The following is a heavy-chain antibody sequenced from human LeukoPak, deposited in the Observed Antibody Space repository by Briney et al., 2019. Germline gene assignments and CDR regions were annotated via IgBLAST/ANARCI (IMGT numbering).Heavy chain of an antibody. CDR1: GFTFSSYS. CDR3: ARELSSSGPI. V-gene: IGHV3-48*01. J-gene: IGHJ4*02. D-gene: IGHD3-22*01. CDR2: ISSSGSII. Sequence: PWGSLSLSCAASGFTFSSYSMNWVRQAPGKGLEWVSCISSSGSIIYYADSVKGRFTISRDNAKNSLFLQMNSLRAEDTAVYYCARELSSSGPIWGQGTLVTDSS.